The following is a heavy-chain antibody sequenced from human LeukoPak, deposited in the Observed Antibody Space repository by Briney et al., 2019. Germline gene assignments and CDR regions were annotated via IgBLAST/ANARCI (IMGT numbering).Heavy chain of an antibody. V-gene: IGHV3-11*01. Sequence: GGSLRLSCAASGFTFTDYYMSWIRQAPGKGLKWVSYITNSGTTIYYADSVKGRFTISRDNAKNSLYLQMNSLRAEDTAVYYCARDGHYDILTGYFQDWGQGTLVTVSS. CDR2: ITNSGTTI. CDR3: ARDGHYDILTGYFQD. D-gene: IGHD3-9*01. J-gene: IGHJ1*01. CDR1: GFTFTDYY.